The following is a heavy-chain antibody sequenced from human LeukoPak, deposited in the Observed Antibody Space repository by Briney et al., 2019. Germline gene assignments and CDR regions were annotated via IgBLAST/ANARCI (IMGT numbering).Heavy chain of an antibody. J-gene: IGHJ3*02. CDR2: IYTSGST. CDR3: ATGTTGTAAFDI. V-gene: IGHV4-61*02. D-gene: IGHD1-1*01. CDR1: GGSISSGSYY. Sequence: SETLSLTCSVSGGSISSGSYYWSWIRQPAGKGLEWIGRIYTSGSTNYNPSLKSRVTISVDTSKNQFSLKLSSVTAADTAVYYCATGTTGTAAFDIWGQGTMVTVSS.